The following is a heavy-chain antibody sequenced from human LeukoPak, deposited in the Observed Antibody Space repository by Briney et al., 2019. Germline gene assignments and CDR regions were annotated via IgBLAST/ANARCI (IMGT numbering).Heavy chain of an antibody. D-gene: IGHD5-18*01. V-gene: IGHV3-21*04. CDR1: GFTFSSYS. Sequence: GGSLRLSCAASGFTFSSYSMNWVRQAPGKGLEWVSSISSSSSYIYYADSVKGRFTISRDNAKNSLYLQMNSLRAEDTALYYCAKGPRGYSYGSDFDYWGQGTLVTVSS. CDR2: ISSSSSYI. CDR3: AKGPRGYSYGSDFDY. J-gene: IGHJ4*02.